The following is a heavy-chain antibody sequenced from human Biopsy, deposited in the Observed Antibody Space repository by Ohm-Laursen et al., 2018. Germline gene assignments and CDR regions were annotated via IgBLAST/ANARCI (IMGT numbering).Heavy chain of an antibody. D-gene: IGHD5-24*01. CDR2: VYHSGTT. V-gene: IGHV4-39*01. Sequence: GTLSLTCTVSGGSISSGSNYWAWIRQPPGKGLEWIGSVYHSGTTYYSPSLKSLVTISVDTSKNQLSLKVTSVTAADTAAYYCARHDGNGPFALDSWGQGTLVTVSS. J-gene: IGHJ4*02. CDR3: ARHDGNGPFALDS. CDR1: GGSISSGSNY.